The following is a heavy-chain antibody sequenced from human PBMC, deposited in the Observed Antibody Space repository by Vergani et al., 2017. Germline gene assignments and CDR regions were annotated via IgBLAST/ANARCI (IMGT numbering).Heavy chain of an antibody. CDR1: GFTFSTYA. CDR3: VKDAGSYANFFDS. CDR2: LTGGGGST. D-gene: IGHD1-26*01. V-gene: IGHV3-23*01. Sequence: EVQLLESGGSLKQPGGSVRLSCAASGFTFSTYAMHWVRQSPGKGLEWVSALTGGGGSTYYADSVKGRFIISRDNSRDTLYLQMNSLRPEDTATYYCVKDAGSYANFFDSWGKGTLVTFSS. J-gene: IGHJ4*02.